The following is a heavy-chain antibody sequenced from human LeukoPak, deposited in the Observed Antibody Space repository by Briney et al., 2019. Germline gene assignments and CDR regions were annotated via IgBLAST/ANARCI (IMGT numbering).Heavy chain of an antibody. J-gene: IGHJ6*03. CDR3: AKDPGASVSGFHMDV. CDR1: EFSFSDFW. V-gene: IGHV3-7*04. D-gene: IGHD2-8*02. CDR2: INQGGSET. Sequence: GGSLRLSCAASEFSFSDFWMGWVRQAPGKGLEWVANINQGGSETYYVDSVKGRFTISRDNAKKSLFLQMNSLRAEDTAVYYCAKDPGASVSGFHMDVWGKGTTVIVSS.